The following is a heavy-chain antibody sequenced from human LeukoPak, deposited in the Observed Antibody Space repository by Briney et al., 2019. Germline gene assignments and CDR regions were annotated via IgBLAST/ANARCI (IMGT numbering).Heavy chain of an antibody. Sequence: ASVKVSCKASGYIFTNYGITWIREAPGQGPEWLGWISGYNANAHYAQNVQGRVTLTTDTSTNTAYMELRGLTSDDTAMYYCARVGRGCSSIRCYWEDWFDPWGQGTLVIVSS. J-gene: IGHJ5*02. CDR3: ARVGRGCSSIRCYWEDWFDP. CDR2: ISGYNANA. D-gene: IGHD2-2*01. V-gene: IGHV1-18*01. CDR1: GYIFTNYG.